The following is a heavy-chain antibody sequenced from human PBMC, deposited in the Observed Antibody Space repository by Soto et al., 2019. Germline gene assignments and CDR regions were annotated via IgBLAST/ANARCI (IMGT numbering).Heavy chain of an antibody. CDR3: ARSPQYGIGWNGCFDY. CDR1: GDFLTTYY. CDR2: VYCSGHT. J-gene: IGHJ4*02. D-gene: IGHD6-19*01. Sequence: SETLSLTCDVSGDFLTTYYWNWIRQSPGKGLEWIGYVYCSGHTNYSPSLRSRATISVDTSKNQFSLKLSSVTAADAAVYYCARSPQYGIGWNGCFDYWGQGTLVTVSS. V-gene: IGHV4-59*12.